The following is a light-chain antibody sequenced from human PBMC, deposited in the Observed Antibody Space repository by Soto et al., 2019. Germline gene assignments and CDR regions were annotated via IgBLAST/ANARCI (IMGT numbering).Light chain of an antibody. CDR1: ISDFGGYNF. CDR2: DVS. V-gene: IGLV2-14*03. CDR3: SSLTGSYYV. J-gene: IGLJ1*01. Sequence: QSALTQPASVSGSPGQSITISCTGTISDFGGYNFVSWYQQYPGKAPKLMICDVSNRPSGVSYRCSGSKSGNTASLTSFGLQAEVEADYYCSSLTGSYYVFGTGTKVTVL.